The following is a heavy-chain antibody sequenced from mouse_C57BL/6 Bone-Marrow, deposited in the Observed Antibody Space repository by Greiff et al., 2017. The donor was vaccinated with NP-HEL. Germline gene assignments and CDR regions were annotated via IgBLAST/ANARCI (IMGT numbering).Heavy chain of an antibody. CDR3: ASGDTTVPWAY. CDR2: ISYDGSN. V-gene: IGHV3-6*01. CDR1: GYSITSGYY. J-gene: IGHJ3*01. D-gene: IGHD1-1*01. Sequence: EVQLQESGPGLVKPSQSLSLTCSVTGYSITSGYYWNWIRQFPGNKLEWMGYISYDGSNNYNPSLKNRISITRDTSKNQFFLKLNSVTTEDTATYYCASGDTTVPWAYWGQGTLVTVSA.